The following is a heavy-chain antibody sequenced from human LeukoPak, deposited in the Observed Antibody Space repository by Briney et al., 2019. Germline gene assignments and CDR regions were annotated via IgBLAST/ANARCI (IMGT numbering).Heavy chain of an antibody. V-gene: IGHV1-58*02. J-gene: IGHJ4*02. D-gene: IGHD6-19*01. CDR1: GFTFTSSA. CDR3: AAVRPSSSGWMINPTFDY. CDR2: IVVGSGNT. Sequence: VASVTVSCKASGFTFTSSAMQWVRQARGQRLEWIGWIVVGSGNTNYAQKFQERVTITRDMSTSTAYMELSSLRSEDTAVYYCAAVRPSSSGWMINPTFDYWGQGTLVTVSS.